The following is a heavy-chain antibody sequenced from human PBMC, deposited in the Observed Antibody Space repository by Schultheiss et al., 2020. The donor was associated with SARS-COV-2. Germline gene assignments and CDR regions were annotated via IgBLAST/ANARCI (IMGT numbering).Heavy chain of an antibody. Sequence: SQTLSLTCTVSGGSISSSSYYWGWIRQPPGKGLEWIGSIYYSGSTNYNPSLKSRVTISVDTSKNQFSLKLSSVTAADTAVYYCARHGGLGSGYYSRGYYYYRIEGWGPGNTVTVSS. CDR2: IYYSGST. J-gene: IGHJ6*01. CDR1: GGSISSSSYY. V-gene: IGHV4-39*01. CDR3: ARHGGLGSGYYSRGYYYYRIEG. D-gene: IGHD3-22*01.